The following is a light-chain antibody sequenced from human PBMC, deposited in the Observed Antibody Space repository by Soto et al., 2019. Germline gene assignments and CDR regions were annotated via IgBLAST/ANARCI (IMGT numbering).Light chain of an antibody. V-gene: IGLV1-44*01. CDR1: SSNIGSST. J-gene: IGLJ2*01. CDR3: AAWDDSLNGVE. CDR2: SNN. Sequence: QSVLTQPPSASGTPGQRVTISCSGSSSNIGSSTVNWYQHLPGTAPKLLIYSNNARSSGVPDRFSGSQSGTSASLAISGLQSEDEADYYCAAWDDSLNGVEFGGGTQLTVL.